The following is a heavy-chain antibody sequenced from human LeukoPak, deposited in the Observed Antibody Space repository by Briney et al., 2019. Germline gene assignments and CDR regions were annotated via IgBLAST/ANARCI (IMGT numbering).Heavy chain of an antibody. V-gene: IGHV5-51*01. CDR3: TRGYYYDSSGYRDLDY. J-gene: IGHJ4*02. CDR2: IYPGASDT. Sequence: GESLQLSCKGSGYSFTSYWIGWVRQLPRKGLEWMGIIYPGASDTRYSPSFQGQVTISADKSISTAYLQWSSLNASDTAVYYCTRGYYYDSSGYRDLDYWGQGTLVTVSS. CDR1: GYSFTSYW. D-gene: IGHD3-22*01.